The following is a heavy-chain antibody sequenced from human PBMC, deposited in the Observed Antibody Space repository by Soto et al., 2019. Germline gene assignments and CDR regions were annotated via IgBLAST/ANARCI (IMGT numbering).Heavy chain of an antibody. D-gene: IGHD6-6*01. V-gene: IGHV5-10-1*01. CDR1: GYSFTSYW. CDR3: ARHYRYSSSSVIYYYYYGMDV. J-gene: IGHJ6*02. CDR2: IDPSDSYT. Sequence: LGESLKISCKGSGYSFTSYWISWVRQMPGKGLEWMGRIDPSDSYTNYSPSFQGHVTISADKSISTAYLQWSSLKASDTAMYYCARHYRYSSSSVIYYYYYGMDVWGQGTTVTVSS.